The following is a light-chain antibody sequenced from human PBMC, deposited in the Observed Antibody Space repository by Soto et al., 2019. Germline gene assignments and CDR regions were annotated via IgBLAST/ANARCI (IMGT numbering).Light chain of an antibody. Sequence: DIQMPQSPSSLSASVGDRVTITCRASQSISSYLNWYQQKPGKAPKLLIYKASTLKSGVPSRFSGSGSGTDFTLTISSLQPDDFATYYCQQYDSYSPLTFGGGTKVDIK. V-gene: IGKV1-5*03. J-gene: IGKJ4*01. CDR3: QQYDSYSPLT. CDR2: KAS. CDR1: QSISSY.